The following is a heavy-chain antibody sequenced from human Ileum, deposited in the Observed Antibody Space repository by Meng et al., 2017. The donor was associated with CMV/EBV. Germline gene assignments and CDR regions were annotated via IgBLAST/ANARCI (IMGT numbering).Heavy chain of an antibody. V-gene: IGHV3-23*01. CDR3: ATWISSHFDY. J-gene: IGHJ4*02. Sequence: LSCAASGFTFRYYAMSWVRQAPGKGLEWVSSIDYHDGVNTHYADSVRGRFTISRDNSKNTVFLQMNSLRAEDTALYYCATWISSHFDYWGQGTLVTVSS. CDR2: IDYHDGVNT. D-gene: IGHD5-12*01. CDR1: GFTFRYYA.